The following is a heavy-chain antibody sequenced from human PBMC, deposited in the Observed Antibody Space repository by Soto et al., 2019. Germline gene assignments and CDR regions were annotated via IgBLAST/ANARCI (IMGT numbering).Heavy chain of an antibody. CDR3: AKDVKWGGMTTIHYFDS. V-gene: IGHV3-43*01. CDR2: ISWDGGST. CDR1: GFTFDDYI. D-gene: IGHD2-21*02. J-gene: IGHJ4*02. Sequence: PGGSLRLSCAASGFTFDDYIMHWVRQAPGKGLEWVSLISWDGGSTYYADSVKGRFTISRDNSKNSLYLQMNSLRPEDTALYYCAKDVKWGGMTTIHYFDSWGQGTQVTVSS.